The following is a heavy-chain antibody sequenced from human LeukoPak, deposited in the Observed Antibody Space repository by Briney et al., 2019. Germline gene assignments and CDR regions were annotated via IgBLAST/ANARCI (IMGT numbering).Heavy chain of an antibody. CDR1: GFIFSSYG. CDR2: ISGSGGST. J-gene: IGHJ4*02. V-gene: IGHV3-23*01. Sequence: GGSLRLSCAPSGFIFSSYGMSWVRQAPGKGLEWVSDISGSGGSTYYADAVKGRFTISRDNSKNTLYLQMNCLRAEDTAVYYCAKALYGYPNDYWGQGTLVTVSS. D-gene: IGHD4-17*01. CDR3: AKALYGYPNDY.